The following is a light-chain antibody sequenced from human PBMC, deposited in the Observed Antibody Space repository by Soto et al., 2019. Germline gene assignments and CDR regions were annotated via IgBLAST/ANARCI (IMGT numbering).Light chain of an antibody. Sequence: QSVLTQPASVSGSPGQSITISCTGTSSDVGSYNLVSWYQQFPGKAPKLIIYEDDKRPSGVSNRFSGSKSGNTASLTISGLQAEDEADYYCCSYAPSATRIFGGGTKLTVL. CDR2: EDD. V-gene: IGLV2-23*01. J-gene: IGLJ2*01. CDR1: SSDVGSYNL. CDR3: CSYAPSATRI.